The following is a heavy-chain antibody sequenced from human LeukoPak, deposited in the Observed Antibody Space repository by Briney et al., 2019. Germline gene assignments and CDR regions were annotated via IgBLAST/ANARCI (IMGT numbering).Heavy chain of an antibody. D-gene: IGHD5-18*01. V-gene: IGHV3-23*01. J-gene: IGHJ4*02. CDR3: ARRATTERGYSYGLDY. Sequence: GGSLRLSCAASGFTFSSYAMSWVRQAPGKGLEWVSTISGSGGSGSTYYADPVTGRFTISRDNAKNSLYLQMNSLRAEDTAVYYCARRATTERGYSYGLDYWGQGTLVTVSS. CDR2: ISGSGGSGST. CDR1: GFTFSSYA.